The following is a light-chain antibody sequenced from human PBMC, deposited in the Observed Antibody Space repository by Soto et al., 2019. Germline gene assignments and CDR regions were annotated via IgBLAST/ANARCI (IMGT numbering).Light chain of an antibody. V-gene: IGLV1-40*01. J-gene: IGLJ3*02. Sequence: QSVLTQPPSVSGAPGQRVTISCTGSSSNIGAGYDVHWYQQLPGTAPKLLIYGNSNRPSGVPDRFSGSESGTSASLAITGFQAEDEADYYCQSYDSSLSGSVFGGGTKLTVL. CDR2: GNS. CDR3: QSYDSSLSGSV. CDR1: SSNIGAGYD.